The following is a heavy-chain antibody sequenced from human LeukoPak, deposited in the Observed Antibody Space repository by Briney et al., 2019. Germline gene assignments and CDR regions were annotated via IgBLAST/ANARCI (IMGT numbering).Heavy chain of an antibody. CDR3: ARDDDGMDV. J-gene: IGHJ6*02. Sequence: ASVKVSCKGSGYTFTGYYMHWVRQAPGQGLEWMGWINPKSGGTNYAQKFQGRVTMTRDTSISTAYMELSRLTSDDTAVYYRARDDDGMDVWGQGTTVTVSS. V-gene: IGHV1-2*02. CDR2: INPKSGGT. CDR1: GYTFTGYY.